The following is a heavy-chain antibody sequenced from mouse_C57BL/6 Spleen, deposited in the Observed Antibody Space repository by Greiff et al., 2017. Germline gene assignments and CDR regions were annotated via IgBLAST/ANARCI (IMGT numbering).Heavy chain of an antibody. Sequence: QVQLQQPGAELVKPGASVKMSCKASGYTFTSYWITWVKQRPGQGLEWIGDIYPGSGSTNYNGKFKGKATLTADKSSSTAYMQLSSLTSEDSAVYFCARANGYDDFDYWGQGTTLTVSS. CDR1: GYTFTSYW. J-gene: IGHJ2*01. D-gene: IGHD2-2*01. V-gene: IGHV1-55*01. CDR3: ARANGYDDFDY. CDR2: IYPGSGST.